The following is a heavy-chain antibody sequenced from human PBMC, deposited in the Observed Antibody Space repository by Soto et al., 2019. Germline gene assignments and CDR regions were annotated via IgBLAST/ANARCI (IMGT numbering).Heavy chain of an antibody. D-gene: IGHD3-3*01. CDR3: ARGTYIRFLEWFSFDP. V-gene: IGHV4-30-4*01. CDR1: GGSISSGDYY. Sequence: SETLSLTCTVSGGSISSGDYYWSWIRQPPGKGLEWIGYIYYSGSTYYNPSLKSRVTISVDTSKNQFSLKLSSVTAADTAVYYCARGTYIRFLEWFSFDPWGQGPLVTVSS. J-gene: IGHJ5*02. CDR2: IYYSGST.